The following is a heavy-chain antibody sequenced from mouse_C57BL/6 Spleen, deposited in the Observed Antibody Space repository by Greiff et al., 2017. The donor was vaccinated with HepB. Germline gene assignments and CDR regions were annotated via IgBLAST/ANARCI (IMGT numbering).Heavy chain of an antibody. Sequence: EVMLVESGGGLVQPGGSLKLSCAASGFTFSDYGMAWVRQAPRQGPEWVAFISNLAYSIYYADTVTGRFTISRENAKNTLYLEMSSLRSEDTAMYYCARRRGYAMDYWGQGTSVTVSS. V-gene: IGHV5-15*01. CDR1: GFTFSDYG. CDR3: ARRRGYAMDY. CDR2: ISNLAYSI. J-gene: IGHJ4*01.